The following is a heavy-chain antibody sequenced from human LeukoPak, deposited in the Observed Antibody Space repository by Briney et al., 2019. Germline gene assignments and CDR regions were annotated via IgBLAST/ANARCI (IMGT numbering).Heavy chain of an antibody. D-gene: IGHD4-17*01. J-gene: IGHJ4*02. Sequence: GGSLRLSCAASGISVSSNYMSWVRQAPGKGLQWVSVIYVDGSTYYADSVKGRITISRDNSRNTLYLQMNSLRAEDTAVYYCARVSPNTVTTLQYFDYWGQGTLVTVSS. CDR3: ARVSPNTVTTLQYFDY. CDR1: GISVSSNY. CDR2: IYVDGST. V-gene: IGHV3-66*01.